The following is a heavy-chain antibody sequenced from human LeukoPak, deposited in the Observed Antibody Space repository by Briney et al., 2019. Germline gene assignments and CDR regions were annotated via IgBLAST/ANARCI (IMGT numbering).Heavy chain of an antibody. V-gene: IGHV3-64D*06. CDR3: ARDATAGLFDY. J-gene: IGHJ4*02. Sequence: GGSLRLSCSASGFAFSSYAMHWVRQAPGKGLEYFSAISSHGGNTYYADSVKGRFTISRDNSKNTLYLQMSSLRAEDTAVYYCARDATAGLFDYWGQGTLVTVSS. CDR1: GFAFSSYA. D-gene: IGHD6-13*01. CDR2: ISSHGGNT.